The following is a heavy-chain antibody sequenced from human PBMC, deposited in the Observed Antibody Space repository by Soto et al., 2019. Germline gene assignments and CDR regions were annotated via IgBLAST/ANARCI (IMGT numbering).Heavy chain of an antibody. CDR2: IVYSGTT. CDR3: ARDLWVEPELYYYGMDV. Sequence: PSETLSLTYTVSGDSISRAYYYWCWIRQTPGKGLEWIGHIVYSGTTYYNPSLKSRLTISVDTPKNHFSLRLTSVTAADTAVYYCARDLWVEPELYYYGMDVWGQGTTVT. J-gene: IGHJ6*02. CDR1: GDSISRAYYY. V-gene: IGHV4-30-4*01. D-gene: IGHD1-1*01.